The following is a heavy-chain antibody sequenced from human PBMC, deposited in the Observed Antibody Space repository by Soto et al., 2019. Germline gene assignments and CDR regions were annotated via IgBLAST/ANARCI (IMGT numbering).Heavy chain of an antibody. V-gene: IGHV4-30-4*01. D-gene: IGHD6-13*01. CDR3: ARDRGYRSSWYYGETNWFDP. J-gene: IGHJ5*02. CDR2: IYYSGST. Sequence: QVQLQESGPGLVKPSQTLSLTCTVSGGSISSGDYYWSWIRQPPGKGLEWIGYIYYSGSTYYNPSLKSRVTISVATSKNQFSLKLSSVTAADTAVYYCARDRGYRSSWYYGETNWFDPWGQGTLVTVSS. CDR1: GGSISSGDYY.